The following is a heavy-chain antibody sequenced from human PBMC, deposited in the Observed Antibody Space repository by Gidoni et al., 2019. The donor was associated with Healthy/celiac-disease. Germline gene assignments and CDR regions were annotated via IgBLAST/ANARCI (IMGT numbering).Heavy chain of an antibody. CDR2: IIPIFGTA. CDR1: GGTFSSYA. Sequence: QVQLVQSGAEVKKPGSSVKVSCKASGGTFSSYAISWVRQAPGQGLEWMGGIIPIFGTANYAQKFQGRVTITADESTSTAYMELSSLRSEDTAVYYCARDKWPDVVVPAENYYYYYMDVWGKGTTVTVSS. J-gene: IGHJ6*03. D-gene: IGHD2-2*01. CDR3: ARDKWPDVVVPAENYYYYYMDV. V-gene: IGHV1-69*01.